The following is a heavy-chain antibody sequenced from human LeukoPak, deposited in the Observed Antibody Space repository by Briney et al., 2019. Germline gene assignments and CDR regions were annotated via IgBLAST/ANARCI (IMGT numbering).Heavy chain of an antibody. CDR1: GFTVSSNY. V-gene: IGHV3-66*02. CDR3: ARMSTVATYFDY. CDR2: IYSGGST. Sequence: GGSLRLSCAAYGFTVSSNYMSWVRQAPGKGLEWVSVIYSGGSTYYAASVKGRFTISRDNSKNTLYLQMNSLRAEDTAVYYCARMSTVATYFDYWGQGTLVTVSS. J-gene: IGHJ4*02. D-gene: IGHD4-11*01.